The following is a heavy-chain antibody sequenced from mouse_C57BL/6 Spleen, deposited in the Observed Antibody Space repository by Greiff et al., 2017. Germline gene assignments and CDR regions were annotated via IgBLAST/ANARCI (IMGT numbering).Heavy chain of an antibody. CDR1: GYSFTGYY. J-gene: IGHJ1*03. CDR3: ASRRIYSNYVGYFDV. CDR2: INPSTGGT. D-gene: IGHD2-5*01. Sequence: EVKLMESGPELVKPGASVKISCKASGYSFTGYYMHWVKQSSEKSLEWIGEINPSTGGTSYNQKFKGKATLTVDKSSSTAYMQLKSLTSEDSAVYYCASRRIYSNYVGYFDVWGTGTTVTVSS. V-gene: IGHV1-43*01.